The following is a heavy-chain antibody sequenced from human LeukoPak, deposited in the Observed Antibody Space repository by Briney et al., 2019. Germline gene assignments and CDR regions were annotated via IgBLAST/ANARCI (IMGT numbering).Heavy chain of an antibody. V-gene: IGHV3-21*01. CDR2: ITGGSDYI. CDR3: AKFKGHYGDSEYYFDY. CDR1: GFPFNTYA. D-gene: IGHD3-10*01. Sequence: GGSLRLSCSASGFPFNTYAIHWVRQAPGKGLEWVSCITGGSDYIFYADSVRGRFTISRDNAKNSLYLQMNSLRAEDTAVYYCAKFKGHYGDSEYYFDYWGQGTLVTVSS. J-gene: IGHJ4*02.